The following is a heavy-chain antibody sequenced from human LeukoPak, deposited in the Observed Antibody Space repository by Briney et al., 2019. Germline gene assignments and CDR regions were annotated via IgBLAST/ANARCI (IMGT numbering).Heavy chain of an antibody. CDR2: IYYSGST. V-gene: IGHV4-59*01. CDR1: GGSISSYY. Sequence: PSETLSLTCTGSGGSISSYYWSWIRQPPGKGLEWIGYIYYSGSTNYNPSLKSRVTISVDTSKNQFSLKLSSVTAADTAVYYCARGRVPPPDFWSGYYSRRWVAYFDYWGQGTLVTVSS. D-gene: IGHD3-3*01. CDR3: ARGRVPPPDFWSGYYSRRWVAYFDY. J-gene: IGHJ4*02.